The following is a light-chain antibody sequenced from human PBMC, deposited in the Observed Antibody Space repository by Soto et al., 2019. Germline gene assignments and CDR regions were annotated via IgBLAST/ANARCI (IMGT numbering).Light chain of an antibody. CDR1: QSVNSN. Sequence: EIVLTQSPATLSVSPGDRATLSCRASQSVNSNLAWYHLKPGQAPRLLIYGASIRAAGIPARFTGSESGTEFTLSISSLQPEDFAVYFCQQYDDWPWTFGHGTKVEIK. CDR2: GAS. CDR3: QQYDDWPWT. J-gene: IGKJ1*01. V-gene: IGKV3-15*01.